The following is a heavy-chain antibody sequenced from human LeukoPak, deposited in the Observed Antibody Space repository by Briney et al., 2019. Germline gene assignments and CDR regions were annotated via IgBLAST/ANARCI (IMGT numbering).Heavy chain of an antibody. CDR1: GFTFSSYS. Sequence: SGGSLRLSCAASGFTFSSYSMNWVRQAPGKGLEWVSSISSSSSYIYYADSVKGRFTISRDNAKNSLYLQMNSLRAEDTAVYYCARGNARRIVGARGAFDIWGQGTLVTVSS. D-gene: IGHD1-26*01. J-gene: IGHJ3*02. CDR2: ISSSSSYI. CDR3: ARGNARRIVGARGAFDI. V-gene: IGHV3-21*01.